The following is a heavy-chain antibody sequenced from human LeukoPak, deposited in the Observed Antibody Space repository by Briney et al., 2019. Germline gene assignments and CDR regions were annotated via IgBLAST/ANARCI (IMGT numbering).Heavy chain of an antibody. CDR2: IYPGDSDT. CDR3: ARRENPTNYIAVAENDAFDI. J-gene: IGHJ3*02. CDR1: GYSFTNYW. V-gene: IGHV5-51*01. Sequence: GESLKISCKGSGYSFTNYWIGRVRQMSGRGLEWMGIIYPGDSDTRYSPSLQGQVTISADQSISAAYLQWSSLKASDTAMYYCARRENPTNYIAVAENDAFDIWGQGTMVTVSS. D-gene: IGHD6-19*01.